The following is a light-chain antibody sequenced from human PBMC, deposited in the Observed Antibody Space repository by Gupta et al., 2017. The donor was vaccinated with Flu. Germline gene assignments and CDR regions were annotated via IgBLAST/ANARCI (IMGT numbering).Light chain of an antibody. CDR3: QSEDGSTWV. V-gene: IGLV6-57*02. J-gene: IGLJ3*02. Sequence: LFLTQPHAGSKSSGKTVTISCTGSSCGIASNYVQWYQQRPDSAPTTVIYEDKQRPSGVPDRFSGSGESSANSASLTVSRQKPEDEGDYYCQSEDGSTWVFGGGTKLTVL. CDR1: SCGIASNY. CDR2: EDK.